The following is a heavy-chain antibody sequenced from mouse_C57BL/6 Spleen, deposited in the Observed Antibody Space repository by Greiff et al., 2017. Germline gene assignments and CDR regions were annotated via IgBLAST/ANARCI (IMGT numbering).Heavy chain of an antibody. D-gene: IGHD2-5*01. V-gene: IGHV5-6*01. CDR1: GFTFSSYG. J-gene: IGHJ3*01. CDR3: ARHNYSKGGFAY. Sequence: EVQRVESGGDLVKPGGSLKLSCAASGFTFSSYGMSWVRQTPDKRLEWVATISSGGSYTYYPDSVKGGFTIPRDNAKNTLYLQMSSLKSEDTAMYDCARHNYSKGGFAYWGQGTLVTVSA. CDR2: ISSGGSYT.